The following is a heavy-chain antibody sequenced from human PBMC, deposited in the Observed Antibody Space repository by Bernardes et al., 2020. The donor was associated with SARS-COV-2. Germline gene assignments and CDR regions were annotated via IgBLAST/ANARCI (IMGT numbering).Heavy chain of an antibody. Sequence: SETLSLTCAVSGASISSSDYWSWVRQPPGKGLEWIGEIYHSGSTNYNPSLESRVTMSVDKSKNQFSLKLSSVTAADTAVYYCARSAGYNYLYYGMDVWGQGTTVTVSS. J-gene: IGHJ6*02. CDR2: IYHSGST. V-gene: IGHV4-4*02. CDR1: GASISSSDY. D-gene: IGHD5-12*01. CDR3: ARSAGYNYLYYGMDV.